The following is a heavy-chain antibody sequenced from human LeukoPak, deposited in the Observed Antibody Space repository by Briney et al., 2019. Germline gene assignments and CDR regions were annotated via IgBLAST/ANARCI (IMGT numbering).Heavy chain of an antibody. CDR3: AKDLKVGATRGGRFDY. J-gene: IGHJ4*02. D-gene: IGHD1-26*01. CDR1: GFTFSSYG. Sequence: GGSLRLSCAASGFTFSSYGMHWVRPAPGKGLEWVAVIWYDGSNKYYADSVKGRFTISRDNSKNTLYLQMNSLRAEDTAVYYCAKDLKVGATRGGRFDYWGQGTRVTVSS. V-gene: IGHV3-30*02. CDR2: IWYDGSNK.